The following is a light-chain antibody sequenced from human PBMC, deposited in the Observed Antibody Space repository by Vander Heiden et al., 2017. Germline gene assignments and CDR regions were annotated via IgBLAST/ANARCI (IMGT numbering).Light chain of an antibody. V-gene: IGKV1-39*01. J-gene: IGKJ2*01. CDR1: QSISSY. CDR2: AAS. Sequence: DIQMTQSPSSLSASVGDRVTITCRASQSISSYLNWYQQKPGKAPKLLIYAASSLQSGVPSRFSGSGYGTDFTLTISSQQPEDFAAYYCQQSYSSPMYTFGQGTKLEIK. CDR3: QQSYSSPMYT.